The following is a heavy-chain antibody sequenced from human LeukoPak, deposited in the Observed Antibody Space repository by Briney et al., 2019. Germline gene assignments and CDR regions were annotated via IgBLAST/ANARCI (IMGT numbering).Heavy chain of an antibody. CDR3: AKEMATIRAFDF. CDR2: ISVSGSST. CDR1: GFTFSTYA. Sequence: QPGRSLRPSCAASGFTFSTYATSWVRLAPGKRLEWVSVISVSGSSTYYADSVKGRFTISRDNSKNPLYLQMNSLRAEDTAVYYCAKEMATIRAFDFWGQGTMVTVSS. J-gene: IGHJ3*01. V-gene: IGHV3-23*01. D-gene: IGHD5-24*01.